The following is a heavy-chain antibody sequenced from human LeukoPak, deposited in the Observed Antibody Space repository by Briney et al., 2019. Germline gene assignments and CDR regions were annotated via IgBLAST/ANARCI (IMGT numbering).Heavy chain of an antibody. V-gene: IGHV6-1*01. CDR1: GDNFSSNSAA. J-gene: IGHJ4*02. Sequence: SQTLPLTCAIAGDNFSSNSAAWNWLRQSPSRGLEWLGRTYYRSKWYNDYSVSVKSRITINPDTTKNQFSLQLNSVTPDDTAVYYCARMVGATPDYWGQGTVVTVSS. CDR2: TYYRSKWYN. CDR3: ARMVGATPDY. D-gene: IGHD1-26*01.